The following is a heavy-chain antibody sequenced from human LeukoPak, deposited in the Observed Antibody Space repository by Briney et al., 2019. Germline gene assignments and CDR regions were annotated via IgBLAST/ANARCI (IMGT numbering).Heavy chain of an antibody. J-gene: IGHJ4*02. CDR1: GGTFSSYA. CDR3: ARCGYYDSSGSNTYYFDY. D-gene: IGHD3-22*01. CDR2: IIPILGIA. Sequence: SVKVSCKASGGTFSSYAISWVRQAPGQGLEWMGRIIPILGIANYAQKFQGRVTITADKSTSTAYMELSSLRSEDTAAYYCARCGYYDSSGSNTYYFDYWGQGTLVTVSS. V-gene: IGHV1-69*04.